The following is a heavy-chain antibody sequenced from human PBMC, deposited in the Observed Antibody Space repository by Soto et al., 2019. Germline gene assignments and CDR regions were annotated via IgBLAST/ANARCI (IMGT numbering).Heavy chain of an antibody. D-gene: IGHD2-2*01. CDR1: GFTFGNYA. Sequence: PGGSLRLSCAGSGFTFGNYAMSWVRQAPGKGLEWVSGISGSGGGNLYYADSVKGLITISRDNSKNTLYLQMNSLRAGDTAVYYCAKARHSSTWYNFDVWGQGT. CDR3: AKARHSSTWYNFDV. J-gene: IGHJ4*02. V-gene: IGHV3-23*01. CDR2: ISGSGGGNL.